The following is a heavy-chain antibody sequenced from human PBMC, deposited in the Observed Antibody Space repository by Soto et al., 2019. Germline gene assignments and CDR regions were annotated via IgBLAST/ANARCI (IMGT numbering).Heavy chain of an antibody. CDR2: INPDGSST. D-gene: IGHD4-4*01. J-gene: IGHJ6*02. CDR3: GRGGGNSPNGMDV. V-gene: IGHV3-74*01. CDR1: GFTFSPYW. Sequence: PGGSLRLSCAASGFTFSPYWMHWVRQAPGKGLVWVSRINPDGSSTNYADSVKGRFTISRDNAKNTLYLQMNSLRAEDTAVYYCGRGGGNSPNGMDVWGQGTTVTVSS.